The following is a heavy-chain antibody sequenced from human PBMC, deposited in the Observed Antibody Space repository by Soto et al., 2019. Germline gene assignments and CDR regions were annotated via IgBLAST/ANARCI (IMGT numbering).Heavy chain of an antibody. V-gene: IGHV3-33*01. CDR2: IWYDGSNK. CDR1: GFTFSSYG. J-gene: IGHJ6*02. CDR3: ARDLRFVGQWLEDPNYYYGMDV. Sequence: GGSLRLSCAASGFTFSSYGMHWVRQAPGKGLEWVAVIWYDGSNKYYADSVKGRFTISRDNSKNTLYLQMNSLRAEDTAVYYCARDLRFVGQWLEDPNYYYGMDVWGQGTTITVSS. D-gene: IGHD6-19*01.